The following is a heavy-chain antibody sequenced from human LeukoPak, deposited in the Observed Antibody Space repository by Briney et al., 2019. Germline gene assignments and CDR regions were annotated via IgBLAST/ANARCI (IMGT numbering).Heavy chain of an antibody. Sequence: PGGSLRLSCAASGFTFSSYEMNWVRQAPGKGLEWVSYISDSDSTKYYADSVKGRFTISRDNAKNSLCLQMNSLRAEDTAVYYCTRERMNAFDIWGQGTMVTVSS. CDR1: GFTFSSYE. CDR3: TRERMNAFDI. J-gene: IGHJ3*02. CDR2: ISDSDSTK. D-gene: IGHD2-8*01. V-gene: IGHV3-48*03.